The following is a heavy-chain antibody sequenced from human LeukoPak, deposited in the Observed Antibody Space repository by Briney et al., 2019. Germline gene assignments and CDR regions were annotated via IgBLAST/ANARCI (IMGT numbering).Heavy chain of an antibody. Sequence: GGSLRLSCGASGFTFSNHWMGWVRQAPENGLEWVAIMNVDGSDRYHLDSVKGRFTISRDNAKNTLYLQMNSLRVEDTALYYCTRGDGRGRSDGAIWGPGTLVTVSS. CDR3: TRGDGRGRSDGAI. V-gene: IGHV3-7*01. D-gene: IGHD5-18*01. J-gene: IGHJ4*02. CDR2: MNVDGSDR. CDR1: GFTFSNHW.